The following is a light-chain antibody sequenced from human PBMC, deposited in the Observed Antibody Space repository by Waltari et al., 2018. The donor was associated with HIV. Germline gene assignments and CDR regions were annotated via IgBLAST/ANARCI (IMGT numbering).Light chain of an antibody. V-gene: IGLV2-8*01. J-gene: IGLJ1*01. CDR1: SRHIGTYNY. CDR3: ASYAGNNNYV. CDR2: EVK. Sequence: QSALTQPPSASGSPGQSVTISCTGTSRHIGTYNYVSWYQQYPVRHPHLIIYEVKKRPSGVPDRFSGSKSANAASLTVSGLQADDEGDYYCASYAGNNNYVFGTGTTMTVL.